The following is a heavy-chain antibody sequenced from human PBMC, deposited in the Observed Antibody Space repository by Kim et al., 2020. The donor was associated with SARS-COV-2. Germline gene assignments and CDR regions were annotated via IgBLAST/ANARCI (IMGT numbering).Heavy chain of an antibody. CDR2: ARNKANGYSP. CDR1: GFSLSDQY. V-gene: IGHV3-72*01. CDR3: TGDLVGPTGMAY. J-gene: IGHJ4*02. Sequence: GGSLRLSCAASGFSLSDQYMDWVRQAPGKGLEWVGRARNKANGYSPQYAASVNGRFTISRDDSKNSLYLQLNGLKTEATAVYYCTGDLVGPTGMAYWGQGTLVTVSS. D-gene: IGHD1-26*01.